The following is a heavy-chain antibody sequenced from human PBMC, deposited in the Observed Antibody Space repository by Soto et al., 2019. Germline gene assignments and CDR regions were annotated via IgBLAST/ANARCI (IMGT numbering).Heavy chain of an antibody. Sequence: SEPHPLTCTVSDGSISSSGYYWGWISQPPGKGLEWIGSIYYSGSTYYNPSLKSRVTISVDTSKNQFSLKLSPVTAADTAVYYCVRNYDFWSGYGYYGMDVWGQGTTVTVSS. CDR1: DGSISSSGYY. D-gene: IGHD3-3*01. J-gene: IGHJ6*02. CDR2: IYYSGST. V-gene: IGHV4-39*01. CDR3: VRNYDFWSGYGYYGMDV.